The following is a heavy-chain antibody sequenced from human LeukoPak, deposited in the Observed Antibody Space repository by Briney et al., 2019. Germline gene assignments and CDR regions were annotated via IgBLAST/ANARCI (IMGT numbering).Heavy chain of an antibody. CDR3: VRLRWELLAPYFDH. J-gene: IGHJ4*02. Sequence: SETLSLTCSVSTDSTNTYYWSWIRQSPGKGLERIGHIYQSGSPDYNPSFKIRVTISIDMSKKEFSLKLTSVTVADTAMYYCVRLRWELLAPYFDHWGQGAFVIVSS. D-gene: IGHD2-15*01. CDR2: IYQSGSP. V-gene: IGHV4-59*01. CDR1: TDSTNTYY.